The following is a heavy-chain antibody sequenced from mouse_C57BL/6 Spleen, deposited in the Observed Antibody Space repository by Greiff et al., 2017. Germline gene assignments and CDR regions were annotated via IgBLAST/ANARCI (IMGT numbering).Heavy chain of an antibody. CDR3: ASIYYGNYMNYAMDY. D-gene: IGHD2-1*01. CDR1: GYSITSGYY. Sequence: EVQLVESGPGLVKPSQSLSLTCSVTGYSITSGYYWNWIRQFPGNKLEWMGYISYDGSNNYNPSLKNRISITRDTSKNQFFLKLNSVTTEDTATYYCASIYYGNYMNYAMDYWGQGTSVTVSS. V-gene: IGHV3-6*01. J-gene: IGHJ4*01. CDR2: ISYDGSN.